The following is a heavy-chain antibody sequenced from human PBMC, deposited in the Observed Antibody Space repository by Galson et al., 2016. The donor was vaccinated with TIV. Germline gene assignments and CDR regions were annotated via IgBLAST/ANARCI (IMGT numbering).Heavy chain of an antibody. CDR3: ARETYGDYDNNDAFDF. CDR1: GGSISNSGYY. CDR2: TYYSGNI. J-gene: IGHJ3*01. D-gene: IGHD4-17*01. V-gene: IGHV4-31*03. Sequence: TLSLTCTVSGGSISNSGYYWSWIRQHPGKGLEWIGYTYYSGNIYYNPSLKSRIVISVDTSKNQFSLRLSSVTAADTAVYFCARETYGDYDNNDAFDFWGRGTRVTVSS.